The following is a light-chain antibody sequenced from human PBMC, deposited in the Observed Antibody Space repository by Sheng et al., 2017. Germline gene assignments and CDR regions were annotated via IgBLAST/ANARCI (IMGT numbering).Light chain of an antibody. Sequence: DIQMTQSPSTLSASVGDIVTITCRASQSVRTWLAWYQQKPGKAPKVLIYKASILESGVPSRFSGSGSGTEFTLTISNLQSDDFATYYCQQYNSYPYTFGQGTKLEIK. CDR2: KAS. CDR3: QQYNSYPYT. CDR1: QSVRTW. V-gene: IGKV1-5*03. J-gene: IGKJ2*01.